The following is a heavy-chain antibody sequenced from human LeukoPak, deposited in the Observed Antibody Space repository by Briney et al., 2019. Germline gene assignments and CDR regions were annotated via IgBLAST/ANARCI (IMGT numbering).Heavy chain of an antibody. CDR3: ARDRDYGDYTDY. CDR2: ISSSGSTI. D-gene: IGHD4-17*01. CDR1: GFTFSNYG. J-gene: IGHJ4*02. Sequence: GRSLRLSCAASGFTFSNYGMHWVRQAPGKGLEWVSYISSSGSTIYYADSVKGRFTISRDNAKNSLYLQMNSLRAEDTAVYYCARDRDYGDYTDYWGQGTLVTVSS. V-gene: IGHV3-48*04.